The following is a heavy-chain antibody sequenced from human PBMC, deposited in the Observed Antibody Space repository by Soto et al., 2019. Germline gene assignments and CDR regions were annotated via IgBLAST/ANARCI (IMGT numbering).Heavy chain of an antibody. CDR1: GFTFSSYG. V-gene: IGHV3-33*01. CDR3: ARVDDFWSGATLQYYYYGMDV. J-gene: IGHJ6*02. Sequence: QVQLVESGGGVVQPGRSLRLSCAASGFTFSSYGMHWVRQAPGKGLEWVAVIWYDGSNKYYADSVKGRFTISRDNSKNTLYLHMNSLRAEDTAVYYCARVDDFWSGATLQYYYYGMDVWGQGTTVTVSS. D-gene: IGHD3-3*01. CDR2: IWYDGSNK.